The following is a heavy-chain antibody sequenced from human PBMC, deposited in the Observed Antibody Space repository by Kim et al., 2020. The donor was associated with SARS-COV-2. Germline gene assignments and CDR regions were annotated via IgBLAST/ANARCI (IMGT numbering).Heavy chain of an antibody. J-gene: IGHJ4*02. CDR3: ARGEQQLVGYRLDY. CDR1: GGSFSGYY. CDR2: INHSGST. D-gene: IGHD6-13*01. Sequence: SETLSLTCAVYGGSFSGYYWSWIRQPPGKGLEWIGEINHSGSTNYNPSLKSRVTISVDTSKNQFSLKLSSVTAADTAVYYCARGEQQLVGYRLDYWGQGTLVTVSS. V-gene: IGHV4-34*01.